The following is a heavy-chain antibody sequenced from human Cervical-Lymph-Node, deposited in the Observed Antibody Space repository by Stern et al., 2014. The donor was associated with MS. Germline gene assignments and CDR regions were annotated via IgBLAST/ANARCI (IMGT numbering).Heavy chain of an antibody. J-gene: IGHJ4*02. Sequence: MQLVESGGGVVQPGTSLRLSCAASGFTFSSYGMHWVRQAPGKGLEWVALAWYDGSTAYYTNSVKGRFTISRDNSKNTLSLQKNSLTAEDTAVYYCARGHIPYAYNYLFDYWGQGTLVTVSA. CDR1: GFTFSSYG. CDR3: ARGHIPYAYNYLFDY. CDR2: AWYDGSTA. D-gene: IGHD5-24*01. V-gene: IGHV3-33*01.